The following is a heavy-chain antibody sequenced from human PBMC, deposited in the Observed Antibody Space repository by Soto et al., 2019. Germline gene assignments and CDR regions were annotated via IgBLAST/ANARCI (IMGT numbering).Heavy chain of an antibody. CDR3: ARVRGSYYRGWFDP. CDR2: IIPILGIA. CDR1: GGTFSSYT. D-gene: IGHD1-26*01. J-gene: IGHJ5*02. Sequence: QVQLVQSGAEVKKPGSSVKVSCKASGGTFSSYTISWVRQAPGQGLEWMGRIIPILGIANYAQKFQGRVTITADKSTSTAYMELSSLRSEDTAVYYCARVRGSYYRGWFDPWGQGTLVTVSS. V-gene: IGHV1-69*02.